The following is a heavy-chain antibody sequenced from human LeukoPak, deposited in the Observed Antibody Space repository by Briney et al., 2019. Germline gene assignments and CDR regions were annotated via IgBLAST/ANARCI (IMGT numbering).Heavy chain of an antibody. CDR2: IYSGGST. D-gene: IGHD6-13*01. J-gene: IGHJ4*02. CDR1: GFTVSSNY. Sequence: GGSLRLSCATSGFTVSSNYMSWVRQAPGKGLEWVSVIYSGGSTYYADSVKGRFTISRDNSKSTLYIQMNSLRAEDTAVYYCARGIAALVWGQGTLVTVSS. V-gene: IGHV3-53*01. CDR3: ARGIAALV.